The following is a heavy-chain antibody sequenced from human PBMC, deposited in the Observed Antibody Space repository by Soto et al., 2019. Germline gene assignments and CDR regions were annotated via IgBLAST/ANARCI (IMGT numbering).Heavy chain of an antibody. CDR3: TRFPYSSSWYAGPNWYFDL. V-gene: IGHV3-49*03. CDR1: GFTFGDYA. CDR2: IRSKAYGGTT. D-gene: IGHD6-13*01. J-gene: IGHJ2*01. Sequence: GGSLRLSCTASGFTFGDYAMSWFRQAPGKGLEWVGFIRSKAYGGTTEYAASVKGRFTISRDDSKSIAYLQMNSLKTEDTAVYYCTRFPYSSSWYAGPNWYFDLWGRGTLVTVSS.